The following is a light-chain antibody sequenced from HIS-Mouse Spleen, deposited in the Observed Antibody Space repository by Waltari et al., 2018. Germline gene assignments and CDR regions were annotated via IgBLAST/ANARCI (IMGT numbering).Light chain of an antibody. CDR2: DVS. J-gene: IGLJ2*01. V-gene: IGLV2-14*03. CDR3: SSYTSSSTLG. Sequence: QSALTQPASVSGSPGQSITISCTGTSSDVGGYNYVSWYQQHPGKAPILMIYDVSNRPSGVSNRFSGSKSGNTASLTISGLHAEDEADYYCSSYTSSSTLGFGGGTKLTVL. CDR1: SSDVGGYNY.